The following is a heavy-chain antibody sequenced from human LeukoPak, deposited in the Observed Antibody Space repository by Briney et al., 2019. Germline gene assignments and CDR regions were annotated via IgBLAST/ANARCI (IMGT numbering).Heavy chain of an antibody. Sequence: SETLSLTCTVSGYSISSGYYWGWIRQPPGKGLEWIGSIYHSGSTYYNPSLKSRVTISVDTSKNQFSLKLSSVTAADTAVYYCARGRGQWLVQIGYRTHYFDYWGQGTLVTVSS. CDR3: ARGRGQWLVQIGYRTHYFDY. D-gene: IGHD6-19*01. CDR1: GYSISSGYY. V-gene: IGHV4-38-2*02. CDR2: IYHSGST. J-gene: IGHJ4*02.